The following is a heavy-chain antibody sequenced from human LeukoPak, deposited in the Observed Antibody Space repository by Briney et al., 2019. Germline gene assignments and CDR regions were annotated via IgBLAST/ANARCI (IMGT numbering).Heavy chain of an antibody. CDR3: ARRRRDESGLYYFDY. J-gene: IGHJ4*02. Sequence: PSETLSLTCTVSGGSISSYYWSWIRQPPGKGLEWIGYTYDNGSPSSNPSLKSRVTISVDSAKNQFSLRLSSVTAADTAVYYCARRRRDESGLYYFDYWGQGTLVTVSS. V-gene: IGHV4-59*08. CDR2: TYDNGSP. D-gene: IGHD3-22*01. CDR1: GGSISSYY.